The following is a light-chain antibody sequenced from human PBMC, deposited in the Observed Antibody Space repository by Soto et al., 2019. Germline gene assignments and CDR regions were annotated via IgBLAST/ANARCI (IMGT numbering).Light chain of an antibody. Sequence: QSVLTQSPSASASLGASVKLTCTLSSGHSSYAIAWHQQQPEKGPRYLMKLNSDGSHSKGDGIPDRFSGSSSGAERYLTISILQSEDEADYYCQTWDTGLDRVFGGGTKLTVL. CDR2: LNSDGSH. J-gene: IGLJ2*01. CDR1: SGHSSYA. V-gene: IGLV4-69*01. CDR3: QTWDTGLDRV.